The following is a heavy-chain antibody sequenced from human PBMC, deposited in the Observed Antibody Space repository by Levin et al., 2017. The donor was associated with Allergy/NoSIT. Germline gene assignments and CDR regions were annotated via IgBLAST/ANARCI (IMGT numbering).Heavy chain of an antibody. J-gene: IGHJ4*02. CDR1: GFTFSDKY. V-gene: IGHV3-11*01. D-gene: IGHD1-26*01. CDR2: ISNTGGTI. Sequence: PGGSLRLSCVGSGFTFSDKYMNWIRQAPGKGLEWVSYISNTGGTIYYADSMKGRITTSRDNARNSLYLQINSLRAEDTALYYCTREGIVGATTEWGQGTLVTVSS. CDR3: TREGIVGATTE.